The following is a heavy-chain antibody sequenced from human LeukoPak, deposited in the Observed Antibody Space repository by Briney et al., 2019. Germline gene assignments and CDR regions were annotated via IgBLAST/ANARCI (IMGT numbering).Heavy chain of an antibody. J-gene: IGHJ4*02. CDR3: ATGRYRW. D-gene: IGHD5-24*01. CDR1: GGSISGSSYY. V-gene: IGHV4-39*01. CDR2: IYFSGTT. Sequence: SETLSLSCTVSGGSISGSSYYWGWIRQPPGTGLEWIGSIYFSGTTYYKSSLRSRLTISVDTSKNQFSLKLSSVTAADTAMYYCATGRYRWWGRGTLVTVSS.